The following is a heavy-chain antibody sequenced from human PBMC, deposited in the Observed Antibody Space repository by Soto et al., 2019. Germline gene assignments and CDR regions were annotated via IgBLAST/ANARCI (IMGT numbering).Heavy chain of an antibody. D-gene: IGHD3-16*01. J-gene: IGHJ4*02. CDR3: AKVVSNSWATPSVKRALAN. V-gene: IGHV3-30*18. CDR2: ISYDGSNK. CDR1: AFTFSDYD. Sequence: PGGSLRLSCAASAFTFSDYDMHWVRQAPGKGLEWVAVISYDGSNKDYADFVKGRFTISRDNSKNTLYLQMSSLRAEDTAVYYCAKVVSNSWATPSVKRALANWGKGTVVPVGS.